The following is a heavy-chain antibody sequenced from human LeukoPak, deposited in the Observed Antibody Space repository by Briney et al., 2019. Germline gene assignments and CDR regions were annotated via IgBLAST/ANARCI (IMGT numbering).Heavy chain of an antibody. CDR1: KFIFSTYS. V-gene: IGHV3-30*02. D-gene: IGHD3-10*01. CDR2: IRYDGSNK. J-gene: IGHJ6*03. Sequence: GGSLRLSCVASKFIFSTYSMTWVRQAPGKGLEWVAFIRYDGSNKYYADSVKGRFTISRDNSKNTLYLQMNSLRAEDTAVYYCAKDWLGHYYYYMDVWGKGTTVTISS. CDR3: AKDWLGHYYYYMDV.